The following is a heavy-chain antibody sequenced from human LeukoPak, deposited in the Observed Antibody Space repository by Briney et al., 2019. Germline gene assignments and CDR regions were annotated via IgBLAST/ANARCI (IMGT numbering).Heavy chain of an antibody. CDR2: INSDGSST. CDR3: ARVYRAIAAAGGYYFDY. Sequence: GGSLRLSCAASGFTFSSYRMHWVRQAPGKGLVWVSRINSDGSSTSYADSVKGRFTISRDNAKNSLYLQMNSLGAEDTAVYYCARVYRAIAAAGGYYFDYWGQGTLVTVSS. D-gene: IGHD6-13*01. J-gene: IGHJ4*02. CDR1: GFTFSSYR. V-gene: IGHV3-74*01.